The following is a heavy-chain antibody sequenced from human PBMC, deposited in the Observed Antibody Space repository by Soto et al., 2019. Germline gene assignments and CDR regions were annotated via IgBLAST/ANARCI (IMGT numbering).Heavy chain of an antibody. J-gene: IGHJ4*02. CDR2: IYYSGST. V-gene: IGHV4-31*03. Sequence: QVQLQESGPGLVKPSQTLSLTCTVSGGSISSGGYYWSWIRQHPGKGLEWIGYIYYSGSTYYNPSLNSRFTISVNTASNRXSLKLSSVTAAATAVYYCARGIYDSSGYSRAHFAYWGQGTLVTVSS. CDR3: ARGIYDSSGYSRAHFAY. CDR1: GGSISSGGYY. D-gene: IGHD3-22*01.